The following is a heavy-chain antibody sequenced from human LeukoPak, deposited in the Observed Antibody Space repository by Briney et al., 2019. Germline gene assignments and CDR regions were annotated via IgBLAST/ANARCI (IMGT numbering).Heavy chain of an antibody. J-gene: IGHJ4*02. CDR3: AMGIAAGNTPVDY. CDR1: GYTFTSYD. V-gene: IGHV1-8*01. CDR2: MNPNSGNT. Sequence: ASVKVSCKASGYTFTSYDINWVRQATGQGLEWMGWMNPNSGNTGYAQKFQGRVTMTRNTSISTAYMEPSSLRSEDTAVYYCAMGIAAGNTPVDYWGQGTLVTVSS. D-gene: IGHD6-13*01.